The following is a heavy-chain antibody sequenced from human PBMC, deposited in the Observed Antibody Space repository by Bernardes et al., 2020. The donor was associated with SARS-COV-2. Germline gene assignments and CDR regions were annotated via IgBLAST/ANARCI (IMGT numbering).Heavy chain of an antibody. CDR1: GFTFSDYS. J-gene: IGHJ3*02. D-gene: IGHD3-3*01. V-gene: IGHV3-48*04. CDR3: ARDRNYDFWSGYRSDAFDI. Sequence: GGSLRLSCAASGFTFSDYSMNWVRQAPGKGLEWVSYISSSGSTIYYADSVKGRFTISRDNAKNSLSLQMNSLRAEDTAVYYCARDRNYDFWSGYRSDAFDIWAQGTMVTVSS. CDR2: ISSSGSTI.